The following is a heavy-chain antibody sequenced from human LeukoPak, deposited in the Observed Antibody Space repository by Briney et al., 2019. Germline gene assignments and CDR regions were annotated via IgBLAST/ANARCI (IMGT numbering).Heavy chain of an antibody. D-gene: IGHD5-18*01. CDR3: ASGHSYGLYYFDY. V-gene: IGHV1-18*04. CDR1: GYTFTIYG. CDR2: ISAYNGNT. Sequence: EASVKVSCKASGYTFTIYGISWVRQAPGQGREWMGWISAYNGNTNYTQKLQGRVTMTTDTSTSTAYMELRSLRSDDTAVYYCASGHSYGLYYFDYWGQGTLVTVSS. J-gene: IGHJ4*02.